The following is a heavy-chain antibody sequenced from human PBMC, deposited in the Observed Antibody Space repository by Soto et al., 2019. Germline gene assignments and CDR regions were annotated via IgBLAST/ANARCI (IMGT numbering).Heavy chain of an antibody. D-gene: IGHD4-17*01. CDR3: ARGLSTEKAGS. CDR1: GGSISNDGYY. J-gene: IGHJ5*02. V-gene: IGHV4-30-4*01. Sequence: QVQLQESGPGLVKPSQTLSLICTVSGGSISNDGYYWSWIRQTPGKGLEWIGYIYYSGSTYYNPSLESRITISIDTSKSQFSLKLSSVTAADTAVYYCARGLSTEKAGSWGQGTLVTVSP. CDR2: IYYSGST.